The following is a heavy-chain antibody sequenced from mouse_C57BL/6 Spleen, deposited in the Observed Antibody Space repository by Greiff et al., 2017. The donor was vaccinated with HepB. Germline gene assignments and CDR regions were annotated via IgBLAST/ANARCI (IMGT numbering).Heavy chain of an antibody. J-gene: IGHJ4*01. CDR2: ISSGGDYI. CDR1: GFTFSSYA. V-gene: IGHV5-9-1*02. CDR3: TREGGFYYGSPYAMDY. D-gene: IGHD1-1*01. Sequence: VQLKESGEGLVKPGGSLKLSCAASGFTFSSYAMSWVRQTPEKRLEWVAYISSGGDYIYYADTVKGRFTISRDNARNTLYLQMSSLKSEDTAMYYCTREGGFYYGSPYAMDYWGQGTSVTVSS.